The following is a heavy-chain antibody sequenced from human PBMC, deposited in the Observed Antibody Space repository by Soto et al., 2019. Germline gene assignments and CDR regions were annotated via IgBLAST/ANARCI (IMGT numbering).Heavy chain of an antibody. CDR2: ISGSGYSI. CDR3: AQDREYNYYFDS. J-gene: IGHJ4*02. CDR1: GFTFSTYA. Sequence: EVQLLESGGGLVQPGGSLRLSCAASGFTFSTYAMTWVRQAPGKGLEWVSEISGSGYSIHYADSVKGRFTISRDNDKNMLYLQMDSLRADDTALYYCAQDREYNYYFDSWGQGTLVTVSS. D-gene: IGHD5-18*01. V-gene: IGHV3-23*01.